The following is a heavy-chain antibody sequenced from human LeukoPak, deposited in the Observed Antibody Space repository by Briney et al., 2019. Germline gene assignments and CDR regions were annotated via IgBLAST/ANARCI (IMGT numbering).Heavy chain of an antibody. V-gene: IGHV3-66*01. CDR3: AREWGSAVGDAFDI. J-gene: IGHJ3*02. Sequence: GGSLRLSCAASGFTFSSNHISWVRQAPGKGLEWVSVIYSGGNTHYSDSVKGRFTISRDNFKNTLYLQMNSLRAEDTAVYYCAREWGSAVGDAFDIWGQGTMVTVSS. CDR1: GFTFSSNH. CDR2: IYSGGNT. D-gene: IGHD4-23*01.